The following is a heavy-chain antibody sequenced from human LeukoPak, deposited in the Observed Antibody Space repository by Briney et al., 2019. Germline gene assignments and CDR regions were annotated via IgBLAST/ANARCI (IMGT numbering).Heavy chain of an antibody. CDR2: IYPGDSDT. J-gene: IGHJ3*02. V-gene: IGHV5-51*01. Sequence: GESLQISCKGSGYSFTSYWIGWVRQMPGKGMEWMGIIYPGDSDTRYSTPSQDQVTISANKSISTAYLQWSSLKASDTAMYYCAGPTRYYYDSSGYYYLDAFDIWGQGTMVTVSS. D-gene: IGHD3-22*01. CDR3: AGPTRYYYDSSGYYYLDAFDI. CDR1: GYSFTSYW.